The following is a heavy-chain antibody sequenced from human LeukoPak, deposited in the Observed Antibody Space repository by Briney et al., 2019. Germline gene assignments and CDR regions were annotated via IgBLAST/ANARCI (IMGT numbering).Heavy chain of an antibody. Sequence: GGSLRLSCAASGFPLRNHIMTWVRQAPGKGLEWVSGISVSGDNTYYADSVKGRFTISRDNSKNTLYLQMNSLRAEDTAVYYCASGGTTTFWGQGSLVTVSS. V-gene: IGHV3-23*01. D-gene: IGHD1-26*01. CDR3: ASGGTTTF. CDR2: ISVSGDNT. CDR1: GFPLRNHI. J-gene: IGHJ1*01.